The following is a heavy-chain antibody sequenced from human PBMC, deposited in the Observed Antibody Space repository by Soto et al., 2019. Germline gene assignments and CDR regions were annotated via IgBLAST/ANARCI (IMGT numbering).Heavy chain of an antibody. CDR2: ISSGSDYI. D-gene: IGHD4-17*01. CDR3: MGGDYDRYTYYGMDV. Sequence: EVQMVEAGGGLVKPGGSLRLSCAASGFTFSSLSMNWVRQAPGKGLEWVSSISSGSDYIYYAESMKGRFTISRDNGKNALYLQMNSLRAEDTAVYYCMGGDYDRYTYYGMDVWGQGTTVTVSS. J-gene: IGHJ6*02. CDR1: GFTFSSLS. V-gene: IGHV3-21*01.